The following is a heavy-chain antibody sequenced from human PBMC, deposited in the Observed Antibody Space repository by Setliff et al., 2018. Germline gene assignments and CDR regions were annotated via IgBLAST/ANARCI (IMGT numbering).Heavy chain of an antibody. CDR1: GFDFKTHW. J-gene: IGHJ4*02. Sequence: PGGSLRLSCAASGFDFKTHWMDWARQAPGKGLEWVANIKEDGSQRNYVDAVKGRFTISRDNAKNSLYLQMNSLRAEDTAVYYCVRDWYTSGWYEVDNWGQGTLVTVSS. V-gene: IGHV3-7*01. CDR3: VRDWYTSGWYEVDN. D-gene: IGHD6-19*01. CDR2: IKEDGSQR.